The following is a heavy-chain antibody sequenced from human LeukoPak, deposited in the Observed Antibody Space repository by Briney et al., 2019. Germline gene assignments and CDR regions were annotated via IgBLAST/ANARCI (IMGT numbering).Heavy chain of an antibody. V-gene: IGHV3-23*01. CDR2: ITDGGGAT. J-gene: IGHJ5*02. D-gene: IGHD6-19*01. Sequence: RTGGSLRLSCAASGFTFTTYAMRWVRQAPGKGLEWVSSITDGGGATYYADSVKGRFTISRDNSKNTLYLQMNSLRAEDTATYYCANDQWLVPNFFDPWGHGTLVTVSS. CDR1: GFTFTTYA. CDR3: ANDQWLVPNFFDP.